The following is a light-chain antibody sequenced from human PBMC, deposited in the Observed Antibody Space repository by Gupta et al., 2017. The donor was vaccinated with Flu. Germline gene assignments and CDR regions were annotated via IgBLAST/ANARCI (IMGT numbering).Light chain of an antibody. CDR3: QQTYSTLST. J-gene: IGKJ1*01. V-gene: IGKV1-39*01. CDR1: QTIRMY. Sequence: DIQLTQSPSSLSASEGDRVTITCRASQTIRMYLNWYEQRPGKAPKLLIYTASSLQSGVPSRFTGSGFGTDFTLTISSLQPEDFGTYYCQQTYSTLSTFGQGTKV. CDR2: TAS.